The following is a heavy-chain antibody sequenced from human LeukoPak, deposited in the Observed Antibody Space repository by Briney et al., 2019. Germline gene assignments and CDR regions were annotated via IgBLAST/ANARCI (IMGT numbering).Heavy chain of an antibody. CDR3: ARGSVTVQLWSTGPDY. CDR2: IIPIFGTA. D-gene: IGHD5-18*01. J-gene: IGHJ4*02. CDR1: GGTFSSYA. Sequence: SVKVSCKASGGTFSSYAISWVRQAPGQGLEWMGGIIPIFGTANYAQKFQGRVTITADKSTSTAYMELSRLRSDDTAVYYCARGSVTVQLWSTGPDYWGQGTLVTVSS. V-gene: IGHV1-69*06.